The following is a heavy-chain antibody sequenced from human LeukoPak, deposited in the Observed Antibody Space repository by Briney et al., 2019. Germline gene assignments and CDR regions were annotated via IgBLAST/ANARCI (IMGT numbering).Heavy chain of an antibody. J-gene: IGHJ4*02. D-gene: IGHD3-10*01. V-gene: IGHV3-20*04. CDR3: ARSYYYGSGSYFALDY. CDR1: GFTFDDYG. CDR2: INWNGGRT. Sequence: GGSLRLSCAASGFTFDDYGMSWVRQVPGKGVEWVSGINWNGGRTGYADSVKGRFTNSRDNAKNSLDLQMNSLRAEDTAVYYCARSYYYGSGSYFALDYWGQGTLVTVSS.